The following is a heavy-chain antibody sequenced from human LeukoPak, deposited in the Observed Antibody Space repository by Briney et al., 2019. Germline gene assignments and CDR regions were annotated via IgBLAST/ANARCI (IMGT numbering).Heavy chain of an antibody. CDR1: GGSISSYY. D-gene: IGHD3-3*01. J-gene: IGHJ4*02. CDR2: IYTSGST. V-gene: IGHV4-4*07. Sequence: SETLSLTCTVSGGSISSYYWSWIRQPAGKGLEWIGRIYTSGSTNYNPSLKSRVTMSVDTSKNQFSLKLSSVTAADTAVYYCARSYYDFWSGYYTLYFDYWGQGTLVTVSS. CDR3: ARSYYDFWSGYYTLYFDY.